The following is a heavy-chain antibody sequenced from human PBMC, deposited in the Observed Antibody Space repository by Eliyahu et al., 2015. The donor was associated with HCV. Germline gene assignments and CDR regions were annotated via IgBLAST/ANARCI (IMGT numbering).Heavy chain of an antibody. CDR2: ISYDGSKK. J-gene: IGHJ4*02. V-gene: IGHV3-30-3*01. CDR1: GFTFSSYA. Sequence: QVQLVESGGGVVQPGRSLRLSCAASGFTFSSYAIHWVRQAPGKGLEWVAIISYDGSKKYYAXSVKGRFTISRDNSKNTLYLQMNSLRAEDTAVYYCARDEGGYNYGPSGYWGQGTLVTVSS. CDR3: ARDEGGYNYGPSGY. D-gene: IGHD5-18*01.